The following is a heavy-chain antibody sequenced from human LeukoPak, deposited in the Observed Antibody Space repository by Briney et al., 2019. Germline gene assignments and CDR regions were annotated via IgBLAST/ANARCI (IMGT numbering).Heavy chain of an antibody. J-gene: IGHJ4*02. D-gene: IGHD3-3*01. V-gene: IGHV3-15*01. Sequence: GGSLRLSCAASGFTFSNAWMSWVRQAPGKGLEWVGRIKSKTDGGTTDYAAPVKGRFTISRDDSKNTLYLQMNSLKTEDTAVYYCTTFYYDLWSGYYMIFADWGQGTLVTVSS. CDR1: GFTFSNAW. CDR2: IKSKTDGGTT. CDR3: TTFYYDLWSGYYMIFAD.